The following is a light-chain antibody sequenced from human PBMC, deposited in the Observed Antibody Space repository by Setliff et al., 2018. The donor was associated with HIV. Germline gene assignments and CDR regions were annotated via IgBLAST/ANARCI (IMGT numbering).Light chain of an antibody. V-gene: IGLV2-11*01. Sequence: QSALTQPRSVSGSRGQSVPFSCTGASSDVGGYDYVSWYQQHPGKAPKLIIYGVSKRPSGVPARFSGFKSGNTASLTISGLQPEDEADYYCCSYACSYTFGFGKGTKVTVL. CDR1: SSDVGGYDY. CDR2: GVS. J-gene: IGLJ1*01. CDR3: CSYACSYTFG.